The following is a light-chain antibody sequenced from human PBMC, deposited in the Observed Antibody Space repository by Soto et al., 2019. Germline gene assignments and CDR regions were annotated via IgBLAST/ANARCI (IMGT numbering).Light chain of an antibody. CDR3: QPSGSERWT. J-gene: IGKJ1*01. V-gene: IGKV3-20*01. CDR1: QRVGSNY. CDR2: GAS. Sequence: DIVVRQTARTVSLSHGDRSPASCRGSQRVGSNYLAWYTTKSGQHPRLIIHGASSRATGVPDRFSVSGSGKDGSLTIRRLEPEEWSVDYGQPSGSERWTFGHVPKVDLK.